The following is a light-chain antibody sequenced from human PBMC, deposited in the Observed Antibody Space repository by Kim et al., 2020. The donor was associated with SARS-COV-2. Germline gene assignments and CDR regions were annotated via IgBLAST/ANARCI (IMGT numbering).Light chain of an antibody. J-gene: IGKJ2*03. V-gene: IGKV1-17*03. CDR3: VQRISHPDS. CDR2: AAS. Sequence: AAVEGRVTMNGRAGRGISNDIAGFEQKPGKGPKRLICAASRWQRGVRSGFSGRGSGKEFTLTVSRLEPGDCAGYYCVQRISHPDSCGRGTKLEIK. CDR1: RGISND.